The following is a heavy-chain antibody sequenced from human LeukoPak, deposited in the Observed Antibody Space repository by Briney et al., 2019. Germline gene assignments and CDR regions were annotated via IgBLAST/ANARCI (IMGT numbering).Heavy chain of an antibody. J-gene: IGHJ4*02. CDR3: ARDILSSNERFDY. Sequence: SETLSLTCTVSGYSISSGYYWGWIRQPPGKGLEWIGSIYHSGSTYHNPSLKSRVTISVDTSKNQFSLKLSSVTAADTAVYYCARDILSSNERFDYWGQGTLVTVSS. CDR2: IYHSGST. CDR1: GYSISSGYY. V-gene: IGHV4-38-2*02. D-gene: IGHD1-1*01.